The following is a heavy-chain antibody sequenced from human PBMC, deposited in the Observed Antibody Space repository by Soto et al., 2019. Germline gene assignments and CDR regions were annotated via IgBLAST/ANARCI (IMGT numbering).Heavy chain of an antibody. V-gene: IGHV4-34*01. Sequence: QVLLQQWGAGLLKPSETLSLTCAVYGGSFSDYYWSWIRRPPGKGLAWFGEINHSGSTNYNPSLRSRVTVSVDPSKSQFSLRLSSVTAADTAVYYCARTSRFAYWGQGTLVTVSS. D-gene: IGHD6-6*01. CDR2: INHSGST. J-gene: IGHJ4*02. CDR1: GGSFSDYY. CDR3: ARTSRFAY.